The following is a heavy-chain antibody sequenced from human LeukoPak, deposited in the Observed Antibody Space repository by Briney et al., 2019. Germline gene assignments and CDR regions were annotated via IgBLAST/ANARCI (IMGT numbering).Heavy chain of an antibody. CDR2: ISSSSSTI. CDR1: GFTFSSYS. CDR3: ARDLGKSGWSTFDY. J-gene: IGHJ4*02. Sequence: GGSLRLSCAASGFTFSSYSMSWVRQAPGKGLEWVSYISSSSSTIYYADSVKGRFTISRDNAKNSLYLQMNSLRAEDTAVYYCARDLGKSGWSTFDYWGQGTLVTVSS. V-gene: IGHV3-48*01. D-gene: IGHD6-19*01.